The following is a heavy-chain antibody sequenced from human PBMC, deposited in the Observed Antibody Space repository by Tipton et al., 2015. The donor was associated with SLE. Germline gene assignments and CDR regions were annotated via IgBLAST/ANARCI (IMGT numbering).Heavy chain of an antibody. D-gene: IGHD5-12*01. CDR1: GGSISSSSYY. Sequence: TLSLTCTVSGGSISSSSYYWGWIRQPPGKGLEWIGYIYYSGSTNYNPSLKSRVTISVDTSKNQFSLKLSSVTAADTAVYYCALRGGMVATGFDYWGQGTLVTVSS. J-gene: IGHJ4*02. CDR3: ALRGGMVATGFDY. V-gene: IGHV4-61*05. CDR2: IYYSGST.